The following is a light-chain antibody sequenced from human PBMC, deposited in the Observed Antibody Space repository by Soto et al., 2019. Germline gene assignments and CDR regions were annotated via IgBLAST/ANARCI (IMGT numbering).Light chain of an antibody. Sequence: QSVLTQPPSASGSPGQSVTISCTGTSSDVGGYNFVSWFQQNPGKAPKLMIYEVNKRPSGVPDRFSGSKSGNTASLTVSGLQAEDEADYHCNSYAGNNNFVVFGGGTKLTVL. CDR3: NSYAGNNNFVV. CDR1: SSDVGGYNF. CDR2: EVN. V-gene: IGLV2-8*01. J-gene: IGLJ2*01.